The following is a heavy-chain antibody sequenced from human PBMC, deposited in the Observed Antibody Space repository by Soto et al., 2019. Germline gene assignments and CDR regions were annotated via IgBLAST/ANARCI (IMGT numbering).Heavy chain of an antibody. CDR3: PKVPGRSLCLNARLYF. CDR1: GFTFNNYA. D-gene: IGHD3-16*02. CDR2: ISGGGDTT. Sequence: EVQLLKSGGGLVQPGGSLRLSCAASGFTFNNYAMTWVRQAPGKGLEWVSAISGGGDTTSYADSVKGRFTVSRDGSKNTLYLQMSSMRAEDPALYYCPKVPGRSLCLNARLYFWCQATLVTVSS. J-gene: IGHJ4*02. V-gene: IGHV3-23*01.